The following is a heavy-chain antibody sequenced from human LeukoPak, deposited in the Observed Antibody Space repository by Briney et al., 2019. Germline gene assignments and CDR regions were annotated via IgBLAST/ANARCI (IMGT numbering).Heavy chain of an antibody. V-gene: IGHV3-21*01. Sequence: TGGSLRLSCAASGFTFSSYSMNWVRQAPGKGLEWVSSISSSSSYIYYADSVKGRFTISRDNAKNSLYPQMNSLRADDTAVYYCARANPADFNLWGRGTLVTVSS. CDR1: GFTFSSYS. CDR3: ARANPADFNL. D-gene: IGHD1-14*01. CDR2: ISSSSSYI. J-gene: IGHJ2*01.